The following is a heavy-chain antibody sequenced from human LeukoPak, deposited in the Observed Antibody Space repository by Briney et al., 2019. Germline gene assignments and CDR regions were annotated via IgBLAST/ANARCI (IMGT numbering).Heavy chain of an antibody. J-gene: IGHJ6*03. Sequence: PGGSLRLSCAASGFTFSSYAMSWVRQAPGKGLEWVSSISSSSYIYYADSVKGRFTISRDNAKNSLYLQMNSLRAEDTAVYYCARDDPHFDWFFNQGYYYMDVWGKGTTVTVSS. CDR3: ARDDPHFDWFFNQGYYYMDV. V-gene: IGHV3-21*01. CDR2: ISSSSYI. D-gene: IGHD3-9*01. CDR1: GFTFSSYA.